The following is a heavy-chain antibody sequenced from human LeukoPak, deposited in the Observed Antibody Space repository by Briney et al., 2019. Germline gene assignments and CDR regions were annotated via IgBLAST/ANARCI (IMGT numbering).Heavy chain of an antibody. CDR3: AKEISSPAFFDY. Sequence: GSLRLSCAASGFTFSRYGMHWVRQAPGKGLEWVAVISYDGSNKYYADSVKGRFTISRDNSKNTLYLQMNSLRAEDTAVYYCAKEISSPAFFDYWGQGTLVTVSS. J-gene: IGHJ4*02. V-gene: IGHV3-30*18. D-gene: IGHD6-6*01. CDR1: GFTFSRYG. CDR2: ISYDGSNK.